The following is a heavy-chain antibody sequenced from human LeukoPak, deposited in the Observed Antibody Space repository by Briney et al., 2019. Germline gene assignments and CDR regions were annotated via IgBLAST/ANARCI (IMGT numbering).Heavy chain of an antibody. V-gene: IGHV3-21*01. D-gene: IGHD3-22*01. Sequence: GGSLTLSCAASGFTFSDYSMNWVRQAPGKGLEWVSTISSSGSSIFYAASVTGRFTISRDNSKNTVYVQMNSLRAEDTAVYSCARVDGHSSGYRPFDYWGQGTLVTVSS. CDR3: ARVDGHSSGYRPFDY. CDR1: GFTFSDYS. J-gene: IGHJ4*02. CDR2: ISSSGSSI.